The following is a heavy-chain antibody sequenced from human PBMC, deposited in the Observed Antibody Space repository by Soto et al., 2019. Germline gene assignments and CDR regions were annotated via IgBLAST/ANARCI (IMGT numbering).Heavy chain of an antibody. J-gene: IGHJ6*02. CDR3: ARDWYYYDSSGYYYGGPYYYYYGMDV. CDR1: GFTFSSYA. D-gene: IGHD3-22*01. V-gene: IGHV3-30-3*01. CDR2: ISYDGSNK. Sequence: HPGGSLRLSCAASGFTFSSYAMHWVRQAPGKGLEWVAVISYDGSNKYYADSVKGRFTISRDNSKNTLYLQMNSLRAEDTAVYYCARDWYYYDSSGYYYGGPYYYYYGMDVWGQGTTVTVSS.